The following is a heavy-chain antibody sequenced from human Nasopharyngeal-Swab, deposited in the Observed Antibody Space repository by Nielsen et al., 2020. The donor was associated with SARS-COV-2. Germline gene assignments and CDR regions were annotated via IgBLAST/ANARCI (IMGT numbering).Heavy chain of an antibody. CDR1: GYTFTSYA. V-gene: IGHV1-8*02. CDR2: MNPNSGNT. J-gene: IGHJ4*02. CDR3: ARHSNYRGIY. D-gene: IGHD4-11*01. Sequence: ASVKVSCKASGYTFTSYAMHWVRQATGQGLEWMGWMNPNSGNTGYAQKFQGRVTMTRNTSISTAYMELSSLRSEDTAVYYCARHSNYRGIYWGQGTLVTVSS.